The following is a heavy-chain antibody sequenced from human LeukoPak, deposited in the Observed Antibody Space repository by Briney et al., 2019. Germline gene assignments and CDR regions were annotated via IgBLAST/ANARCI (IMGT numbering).Heavy chain of an antibody. CDR3: SRETSVTTIDAFDI. D-gene: IGHD4-17*01. CDR2: VNPSGGFT. Sequence: ASVKVSCKASGYTFTSYYIHWVRQAPGQGLEWVGIVNPSGGFTNYAQKFQGRVAMASDTFTSTVYMELSSLSSEDTAVYYCSRETSVTTIDAFDIWGQGTVVIVSS. CDR1: GYTFTSYY. V-gene: IGHV1-46*01. J-gene: IGHJ3*02.